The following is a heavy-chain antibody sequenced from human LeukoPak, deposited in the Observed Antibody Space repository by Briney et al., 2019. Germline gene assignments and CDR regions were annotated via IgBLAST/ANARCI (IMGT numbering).Heavy chain of an antibody. Sequence: SQTLSLTCTVPGCSISSGGYYWSWIRQHPGKGLEWIGYIYYSGSTYYNPSLKSRVTISVDTSKNQFSLKLSSVTAADTAVYYCARVRTYYFDYWGQGTLVTVSS. D-gene: IGHD3-10*01. V-gene: IGHV4-31*03. CDR3: ARVRTYYFDY. CDR2: IYYSGST. J-gene: IGHJ4*02. CDR1: GCSISSGGYY.